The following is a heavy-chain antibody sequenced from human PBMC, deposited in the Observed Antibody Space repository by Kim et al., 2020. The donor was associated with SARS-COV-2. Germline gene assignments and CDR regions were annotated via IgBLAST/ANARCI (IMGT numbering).Heavy chain of an antibody. J-gene: IGHJ4*02. CDR2: IYPPDSDT. CDR1: GFTFNFMSYW. V-gene: IGHV5-51*01. D-gene: IGHD2-21*02. Sequence: GESLKISCAGSGFTFNFMSYWIAWVRQQPGKGLEWMGIIYPPDSDTRYNPAFQGQVAISADTSTTTAYLRWSSLKASDTAIYYCARAVTGISNPYYFDYWGQGTLLAVSS. CDR3: ARAVTGISNPYYFDY.